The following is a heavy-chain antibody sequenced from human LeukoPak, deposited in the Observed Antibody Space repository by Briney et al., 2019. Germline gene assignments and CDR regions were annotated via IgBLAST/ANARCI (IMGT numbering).Heavy chain of an antibody. Sequence: GGSLRLSCAAPGFTFSSYAMSWVRQAPGRGLEWVSAISGSGGSTYYADSVKGRFTISRDNSKNTLYLQMNSLRAEDTAVYYCAKFRSVVAAPEPPWFDPWGQGTLVTVSS. D-gene: IGHD2-15*01. J-gene: IGHJ5*02. CDR1: GFTFSSYA. CDR2: ISGSGGST. V-gene: IGHV3-23*01. CDR3: AKFRSVVAAPEPPWFDP.